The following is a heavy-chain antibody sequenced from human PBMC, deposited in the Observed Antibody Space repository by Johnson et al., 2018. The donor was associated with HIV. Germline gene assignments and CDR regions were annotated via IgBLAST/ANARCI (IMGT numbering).Heavy chain of an antibody. J-gene: IGHJ3*02. Sequence: VQLVESGGGLVQSGGSLRLSCAASGITVSSNYMSWVRRAPGKGLEWVSLIFSVGNTNYANSVKGRFTISRDNSKNTLYLQMNSLRAEDTAVYLCARIRVAVSTEVGAFDMWGQGTMVTVSS. V-gene: IGHV3-66*02. CDR3: ARIRVAVSTEVGAFDM. D-gene: IGHD3-22*01. CDR1: GITVSSNY. CDR2: IFSVGNT.